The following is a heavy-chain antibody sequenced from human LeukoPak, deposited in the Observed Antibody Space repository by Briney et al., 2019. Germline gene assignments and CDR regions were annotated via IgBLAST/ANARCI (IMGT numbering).Heavy chain of an antibody. V-gene: IGHV3-23*01. D-gene: IGHD4-17*01. CDR3: AKTGWDYGDYDY. Sequence: TGRSLRLSCAASGFTFSSYAMSWVRQAPGKGLEWVSAISGSGGSTYYADSVKGRFTISRGNSKNTLYLQMNSLRAEDTAVYYCAKTGWDYGDYDYWGQGTLVTVSS. J-gene: IGHJ4*02. CDR2: ISGSGGST. CDR1: GFTFSSYA.